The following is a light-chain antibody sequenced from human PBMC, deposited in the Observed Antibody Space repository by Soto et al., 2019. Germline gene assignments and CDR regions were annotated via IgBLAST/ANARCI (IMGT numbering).Light chain of an antibody. CDR1: RSLDSGQ. Sequence: EIVLTQSPGTLSLSPCESATLSWSASRSLDSGQLAWYQQKVGRAPRLLIHDAFMRATGIPDRFSGSGSGTDFTLTIARLEPEDFAVYYCQQYGDSPRTFGQGTRLEIK. V-gene: IGKV3-20*01. CDR2: DAF. CDR3: QQYGDSPRT. J-gene: IGKJ5*01.